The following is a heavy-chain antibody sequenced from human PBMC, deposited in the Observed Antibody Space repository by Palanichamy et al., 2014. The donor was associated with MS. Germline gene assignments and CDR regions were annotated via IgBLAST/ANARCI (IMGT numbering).Heavy chain of an antibody. CDR1: GYSFTTYW. J-gene: IGHJ1*01. Sequence: EVQLEQSRAEVKKPGESLKISCKGYGYSFTTYWIGWVRQMPGKGLEWMGIIYPGDSDTKYGPSFQGQVSISADKSISTAFLQWSSLKASDTAIYYCAVARGGFAVADQYFRHWGQGTLVTVSS. D-gene: IGHD6-19*01. CDR2: IYPGDSDT. CDR3: AVARGGFAVADQYFRH. V-gene: IGHV5-51*01.